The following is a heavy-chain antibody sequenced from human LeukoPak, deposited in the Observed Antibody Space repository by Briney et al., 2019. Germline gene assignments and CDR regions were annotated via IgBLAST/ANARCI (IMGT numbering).Heavy chain of an antibody. J-gene: IGHJ4*02. CDR1: GFTFSSYA. CDR2: ISYDGSNK. V-gene: IGHV3-30*04. CDR3: ARFGDY. D-gene: IGHD3-10*01. Sequence: GGSLRLSCAASGFTFSSYAMHWVRQAPGKGLEWVAVISYDGSNKYYADSVKGRFTISRDNSKNTLYLQMNSLRAEDTAVYYCARFGDYWGQGTLVTVSS.